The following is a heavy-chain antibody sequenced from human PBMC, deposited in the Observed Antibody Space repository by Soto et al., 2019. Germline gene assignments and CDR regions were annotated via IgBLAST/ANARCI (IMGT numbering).Heavy chain of an antibody. CDR3: ARDYGDHSFFFDY. V-gene: IGHV4-59*01. CDR2: YSGFT. J-gene: IGHJ4*02. D-gene: IGHD4-17*01. Sequence: SETLSLTYTVSGGSITTYQWSCIRQPPGKGLEWIGGYSGFTDYNPSLESRATISVDHSKNQFSLTLRSVTAADTAVYYCARDYGDHSFFFDYWGQGALVTVSS. CDR1: GGSITTYQ.